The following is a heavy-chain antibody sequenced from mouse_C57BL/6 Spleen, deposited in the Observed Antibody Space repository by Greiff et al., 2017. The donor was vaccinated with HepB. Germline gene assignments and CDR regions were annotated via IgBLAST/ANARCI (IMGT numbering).Heavy chain of an antibody. CDR2: INPGSGGT. J-gene: IGHJ2*01. Sequence: VQLQQSGAELVRPGTSVKVSCKASGYAFTNYLIEWVKQRPGQGLEWIGVINPGSGGTNYNEKFKGKATLTADKSSSTAYMQLSSLTSEDSAVYFCARSDGYYEDYWGQGTTLTVSS. V-gene: IGHV1-54*01. D-gene: IGHD2-3*01. CDR1: GYAFTNYL. CDR3: ARSDGYYEDY.